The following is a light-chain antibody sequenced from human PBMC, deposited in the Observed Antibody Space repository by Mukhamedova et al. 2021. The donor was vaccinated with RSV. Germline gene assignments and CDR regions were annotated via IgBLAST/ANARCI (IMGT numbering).Light chain of an antibody. Sequence: GDRVTITCRASQSISNYLNWYQQKPGKAPNLPIYAASKLQSGVPSRFSGSGSGTDFTLTITGLQPDDFAIYYCQHSYRTPRTFGQG. CDR1: QSISNY. CDR3: QHSYRTPRT. CDR2: AAS. V-gene: IGKV1-39*01. J-gene: IGKJ1*01.